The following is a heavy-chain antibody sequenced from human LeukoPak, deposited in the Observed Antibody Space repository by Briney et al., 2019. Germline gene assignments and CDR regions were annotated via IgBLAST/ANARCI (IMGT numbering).Heavy chain of an antibody. J-gene: IGHJ2*01. V-gene: IGHV3-21*01. Sequence: GGSLRLSCAASGFTFSHYTINWVRQAPGKGLEWVSSISGTSRYIYYADSVKGRFTISRDSAKNSVYLQMNSLRAEDSAVYYCARDADQSCGGDCRIYWYFDLWGRGTLVTVSS. D-gene: IGHD2-21*02. CDR1: GFTFSHYT. CDR2: ISGTSRYI. CDR3: ARDADQSCGGDCRIYWYFDL.